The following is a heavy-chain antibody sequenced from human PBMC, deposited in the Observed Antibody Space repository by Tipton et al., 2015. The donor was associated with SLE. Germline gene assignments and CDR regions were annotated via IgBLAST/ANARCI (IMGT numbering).Heavy chain of an antibody. CDR3: AGGGGDIFRVGWFDP. D-gene: IGHD2-21*01. CDR1: GGSISSYY. CDR2: IYYSGST. Sequence: TLSLTCTVSGGSISSYYRSWIRQPPGKGLEWIGYIYYSGSTNYNPSLKSRVTISVDTSKNQFSLKLSPVTAADTAVYYCAGGGGDIFRVGWFDPWGQGTLVTVSS. V-gene: IGHV4-59*01. J-gene: IGHJ5*02.